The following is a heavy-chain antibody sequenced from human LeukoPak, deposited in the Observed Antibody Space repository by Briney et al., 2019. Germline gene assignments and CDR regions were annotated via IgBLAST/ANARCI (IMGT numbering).Heavy chain of an antibody. CDR3: ARVRDGVYSGSYFDY. D-gene: IGHD1-26*01. CDR2: IYNTGRT. J-gene: IGHJ4*02. CDR1: GFSVSTHY. V-gene: IGHV3-53*01. Sequence: PGGSLRLSCAASGFSVSTHYMSWVRQAPGKGLEWVSVIYNTGRTHYADSVKGRFTISIDNSKNTLFLQMNSLRADDTAVYYCARVRDGVYSGSYFDYWGQGTLATVSS.